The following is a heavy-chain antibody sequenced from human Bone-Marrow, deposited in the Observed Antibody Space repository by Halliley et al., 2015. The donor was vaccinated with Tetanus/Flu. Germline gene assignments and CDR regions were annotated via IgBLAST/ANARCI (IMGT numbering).Heavy chain of an antibody. J-gene: IGHJ6*02. D-gene: IGHD3-3*01. CDR3: TRGFNVWGGYYPKHMDV. V-gene: IGHV3-21*01. CDR2: ISSISSYI. Sequence: SSISSISSYIYYADSVMGRFTISRDNAKKSLYLQMNSLRADDTAVYYCTRGFNVWGGYYPKHMDVWGQGTTVTVFS.